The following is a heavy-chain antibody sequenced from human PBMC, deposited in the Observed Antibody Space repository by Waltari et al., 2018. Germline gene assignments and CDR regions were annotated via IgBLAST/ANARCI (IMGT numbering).Heavy chain of an antibody. CDR3: ARDLNYYGSGRFGY. J-gene: IGHJ4*02. V-gene: IGHV3-7*01. D-gene: IGHD3-10*01. Sequence: EVQLVESGGGLVQPGGSLRLSCAASGFTFSSYWMSWVRQAPGKGLEWVANIKQDGSEKYYVDSVKGRFTISRDNAKNSLYLQMNSLRAEDTAVYYCARDLNYYGSGRFGYWGQGTLVTVSS. CDR1: GFTFSSYW. CDR2: IKQDGSEK.